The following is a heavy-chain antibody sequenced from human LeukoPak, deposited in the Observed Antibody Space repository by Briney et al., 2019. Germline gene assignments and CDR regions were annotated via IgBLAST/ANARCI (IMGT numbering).Heavy chain of an antibody. V-gene: IGHV1-2*02. CDR2: INPNSGGT. D-gene: IGHD6-19*01. CDR1: GYTFTGYY. Sequence: ASVKVSCEASGYTFTGYYMHWVRQAPGQGLEWMGWINPNSGGTNYAQKFQGRVTMTRDTSISTAYMELSRLRSDDTAVYYCARQQWLDGAYYFDYWGQGTLVTVSS. CDR3: ARQQWLDGAYYFDY. J-gene: IGHJ4*02.